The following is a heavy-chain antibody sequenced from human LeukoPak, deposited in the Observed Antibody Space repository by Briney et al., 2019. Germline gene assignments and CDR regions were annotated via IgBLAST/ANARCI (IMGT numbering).Heavy chain of an antibody. CDR2: ISYDGSNK. V-gene: IGHV3-30*18. CDR3: AKDRNDTQKGLYYFDY. J-gene: IGHJ4*02. CDR1: GFTFSSYG. Sequence: PGGSLRLSCAASGFTFSSYGIHWVRQAPGNGLEWVAVISYDGSNKYYADSVKGRFTISRDNSKNTLYLQMNSLRVEDTAVYYCAKDRNDTQKGLYYFDYWGQGTLVTVSS. D-gene: IGHD3-22*01.